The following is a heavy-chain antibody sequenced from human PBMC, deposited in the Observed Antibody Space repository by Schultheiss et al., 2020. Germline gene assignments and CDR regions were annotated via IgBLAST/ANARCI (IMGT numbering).Heavy chain of an antibody. CDR3: ASGERRTALGY. CDR1: GGSINSGAYL. V-gene: IGHV4-30-2*01. Sequence: SQTLSLTCAVSGGSINSGAYLWSWIRQPPGKGLEWIGYIYDSGITYYNPSLKSRVTISADRSTNQFSLKLSSVTAADTAVYFCASGERRTALGYWGQGTLVTVSS. D-gene: IGHD2-2*01. CDR2: IYDSGIT. J-gene: IGHJ4*02.